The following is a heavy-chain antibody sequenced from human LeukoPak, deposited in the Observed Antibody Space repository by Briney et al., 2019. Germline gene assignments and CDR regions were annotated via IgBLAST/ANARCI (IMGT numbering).Heavy chain of an antibody. J-gene: IGHJ4*02. CDR1: GYTFTGYY. V-gene: IGHV1-2*02. D-gene: IGHD3-22*01. Sequence: ASVKVSCKASGYTFTGYYMHWVRQAPGQGLEWMGWINPNSGVTNYAQKFQGRVTMTRDTSISTAYMELSRLDSDDSAVYYCAGVAYILDSSGYYHGGDFDYWGQGALVTVSS. CDR2: INPNSGVT. CDR3: AGVAYILDSSGYYHGGDFDY.